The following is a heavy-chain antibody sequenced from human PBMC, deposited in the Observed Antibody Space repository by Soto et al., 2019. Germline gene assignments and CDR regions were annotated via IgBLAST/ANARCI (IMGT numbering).Heavy chain of an antibody. CDR2: IGAAGDT. J-gene: IGHJ6*02. CDR3: VRAADDSPYAMDV. V-gene: IGHV3-13*01. D-gene: IGHD3-22*01. CDR1: GFTFSTSD. Sequence: EVQLVESGGGLVQPGGSLRLSCAASGFTFSTSDMHWVRQSTRKGLEWVSAIGAAGDTYYLGSVKGRFSISRENAKNSLYLQMNSLRAGDTALYYCVRAADDSPYAMDVWGQGTTVTVSS.